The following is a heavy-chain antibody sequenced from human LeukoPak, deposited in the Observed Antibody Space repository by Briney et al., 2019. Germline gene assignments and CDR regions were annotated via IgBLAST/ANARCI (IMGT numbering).Heavy chain of an antibody. V-gene: IGHV4-39*01. Sequence: SETLSLTCTVSGGSISSSSYYWGWIRQPPGKGLEWIGRIYYSGTTYYNPSLKCRVTISVDTSKNQFSLKLSSVTAADTAVYYCARHGGYSHYYYMDVWGKGTTVTISS. J-gene: IGHJ6*03. CDR3: ARHGGYSHYYYMDV. D-gene: IGHD2-21*01. CDR2: IYYSGTT. CDR1: GGSISSSSYY.